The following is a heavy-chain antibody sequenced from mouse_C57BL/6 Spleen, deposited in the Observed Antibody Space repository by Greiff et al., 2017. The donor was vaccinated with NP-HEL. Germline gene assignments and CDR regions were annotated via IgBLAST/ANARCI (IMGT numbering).Heavy chain of an antibody. J-gene: IGHJ4*01. Sequence: VQLQQSGAELVRPGASVTLSCKASGYTFTDYEMHWVKQTPVHGLEWIGAIDPETGGTAYNQKFKGKAILTADKSSSTAYMELRSLTSEDSAVYYCTRLHYGYLMDYWGQGTSVTVSS. CDR3: TRLHYGYLMDY. D-gene: IGHD2-2*01. V-gene: IGHV1-15*01. CDR1: GYTFTDYE. CDR2: IDPETGGT.